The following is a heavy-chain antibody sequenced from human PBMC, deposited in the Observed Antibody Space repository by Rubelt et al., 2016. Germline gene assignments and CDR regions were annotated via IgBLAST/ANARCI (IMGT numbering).Heavy chain of an antibody. CDR2: INHSGST. J-gene: IGHJ6*01. V-gene: IGHV4-34*01. Sequence: QVQLQQWGAGRLKPSETLSLTCAVYGGSFSGYYWSWIRQPPGKGLEWIGEINHSGSTNYNPSLTGRVTISVDTSKNQFALKVSSVTAADTAVYYCARGHRKGYYYYYGMDVWGQGTTVTVSS. CDR1: GGSFSGYY. CDR3: ARGHRKGYYYYYGMDV.